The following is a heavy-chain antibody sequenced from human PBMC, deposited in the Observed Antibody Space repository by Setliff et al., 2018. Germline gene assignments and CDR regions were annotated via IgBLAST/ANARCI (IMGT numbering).Heavy chain of an antibody. CDR2: INHSGST. V-gene: IGHV4-39*07. J-gene: IGHJ6*02. CDR3: ARDRQYCSSTSCYTSYFYYYAMDI. D-gene: IGHD2-2*02. CDR1: GDSISSSSSY. Sequence: SETLSLTCTVSGDSISSSSSYWGWIRQPPGKGLEWIGEINHSGSTNYNPSLKSRVTISLDTSRNQVSLKLSSVTAADTAVYYCARDRQYCSSTSCYTSYFYYYAMDIWGQGTTVTVSS.